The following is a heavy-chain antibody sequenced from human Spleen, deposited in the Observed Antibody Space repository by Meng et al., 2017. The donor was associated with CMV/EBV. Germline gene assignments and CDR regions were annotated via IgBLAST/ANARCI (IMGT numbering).Heavy chain of an antibody. J-gene: IGHJ4*02. V-gene: IGHV4-39*01. D-gene: IGHD2-21*01. CDR3: ARHWGGLFDY. Sequence: LTCTVSGGSNSSSSYYWGWIRQPPGKGLEWIGSIYYSGSTYYNPSLKSRVTISVDTSKNQFSLKLSSVTAADTAVYYCARHWGGLFDYWGQGTLVTVSS. CDR2: IYYSGST. CDR1: GGSNSSSSYY.